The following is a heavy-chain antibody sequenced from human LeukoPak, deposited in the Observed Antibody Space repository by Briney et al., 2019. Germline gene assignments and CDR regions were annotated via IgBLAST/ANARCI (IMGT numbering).Heavy chain of an antibody. V-gene: IGHV1-2*06. Sequence: ASVKVSCKASGYTSTGYYMHWVRQAPGQGLEWMGRINPNSGGTNYAQKFQGRVTMTRDTSISTAYMELSRLRSDDTAVYYCARDDYYDSSGHLFDIWGQGTMVTVSS. J-gene: IGHJ3*02. CDR1: GYTSTGYY. D-gene: IGHD3-22*01. CDR3: ARDDYYDSSGHLFDI. CDR2: INPNSGGT.